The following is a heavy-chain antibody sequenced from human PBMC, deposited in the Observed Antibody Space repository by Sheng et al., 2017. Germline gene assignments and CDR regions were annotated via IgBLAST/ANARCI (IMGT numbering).Heavy chain of an antibody. Sequence: QVQLQQWGAGLLKPSETLSLTCAVYGGSFSGYYWSWIRQPPGKGLEWIGEINHSGSTNYNPSLKSRVTISVDTSKNQFSLKLSSVTAADTAVYYCARGRTGYPLGVLDYWGRGNPGHRLL. D-gene: IGHD3-9*01. CDR2: INHSGST. CDR1: GGSFSGYY. J-gene: IGHJ4*02. V-gene: IGHV4-34*01. CDR3: ARGRTGYPLGVLDY.